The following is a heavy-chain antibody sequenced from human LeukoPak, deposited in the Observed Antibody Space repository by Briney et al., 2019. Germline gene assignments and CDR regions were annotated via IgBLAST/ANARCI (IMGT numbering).Heavy chain of an antibody. CDR3: ASLDCSSTSCYGDDAFDI. CDR1: GFTFSSYS. J-gene: IGHJ3*02. Sequence: GGSLRLSCAASGFTFSSYSMNWVCQAPGKGLEWVSSISSSSYIYYADSVKGRFTISRDNAKNSLYLQMNSLRAEDTAVYYCASLDCSSTSCYGDDAFDIWDQGTMVTVSS. CDR2: ISSSSYI. D-gene: IGHD2-2*01. V-gene: IGHV3-21*01.